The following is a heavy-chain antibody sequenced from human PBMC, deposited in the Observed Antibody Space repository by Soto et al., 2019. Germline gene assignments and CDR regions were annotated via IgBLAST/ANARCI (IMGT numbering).Heavy chain of an antibody. Sequence: ASVKVSCKASGYTFTSYYMHWVRQAPGQGLEWMGIINPSGGQTIYAQKFQGRVTMTEDTSTDTAYMELRSLTSEDTAVYYCATGNLQMGAKFEYWGQGTLVTVSS. V-gene: IGHV1-46*01. CDR3: ATGNLQMGAKFEY. J-gene: IGHJ4*02. CDR2: INPSGGQT. D-gene: IGHD1-26*01. CDR1: GYTFTSYY.